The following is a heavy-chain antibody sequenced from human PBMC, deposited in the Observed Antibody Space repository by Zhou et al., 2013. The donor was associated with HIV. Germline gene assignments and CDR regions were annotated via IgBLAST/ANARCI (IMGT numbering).Heavy chain of an antibody. Sequence: VQLQESGPGLVKPSETLSLTCTVSGGSISSSSYYWGWIRQPPGKGLEWIGSIYYSGSTYYNPSLKSRVTISVDTSKNQFSLKLSSVTAADTAVYYCARHRGNCGGDCHPLDWGQGTLVTVSS. J-gene: IGHJ4*02. CDR2: IYYSGST. CDR1: GGSISSSSYY. D-gene: IGHD2-21*01. CDR3: ARHRGNCGGDCHPLD. V-gene: IGHV4-39*01.